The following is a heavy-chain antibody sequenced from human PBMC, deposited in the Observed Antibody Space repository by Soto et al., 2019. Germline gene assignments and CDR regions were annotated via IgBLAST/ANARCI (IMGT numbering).Heavy chain of an antibody. J-gene: IGHJ6*02. CDR2: IYYSGSA. D-gene: IGHD2-8*01. CDR1: GDSISSSNYY. V-gene: IGHV4-39*01. Sequence: QLQLQESGPGLVKPSETLSLTCTVSGDSISSSNYYWGWIRQPPGKGLVWIGSIYYSGSASYNPSLKSRVPISVDTSENQFSLKLSSVTAADTAVYYFAGQLYKGGDVWGQGTTVTVSS. CDR3: AGQLYKGGDV.